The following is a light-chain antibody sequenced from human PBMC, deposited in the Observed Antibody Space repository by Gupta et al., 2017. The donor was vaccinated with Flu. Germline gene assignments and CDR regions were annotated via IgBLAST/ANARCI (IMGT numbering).Light chain of an antibody. CDR1: SRDVGGNDI. V-gene: IGLV2-14*01. J-gene: IGLJ1*01. CDR2: GDS. Sequence: TISWTGTSRDVGGNDIGSWYQHHPVKAPKLIIYGDSYRPSGISNRFSGTKSGNTASLTITGLQSEDEADYYCGSYACISTPYVFGTGTKFTVL. CDR3: GSYACISTPYV.